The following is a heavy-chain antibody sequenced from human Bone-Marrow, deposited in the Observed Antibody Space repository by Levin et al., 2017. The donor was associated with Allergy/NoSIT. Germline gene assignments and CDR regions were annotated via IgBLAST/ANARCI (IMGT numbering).Heavy chain of an antibody. D-gene: IGHD3-3*01. V-gene: IGHV3-48*03. CDR1: GFTFSSYE. Sequence: GGSLRLSCAASGFTFSSYEMNWVRQAPGKGLEWVSYISNSGSTIYYADSVKGRFTISRDNAKNSLYLRMDSLRAEDTAVYYCWRFLEWTYDGNYYYGTDVWGRGTTVTVSS. CDR3: WRFLEWTYDGNYYYGTDV. J-gene: IGHJ6*02. CDR2: ISNSGSTI.